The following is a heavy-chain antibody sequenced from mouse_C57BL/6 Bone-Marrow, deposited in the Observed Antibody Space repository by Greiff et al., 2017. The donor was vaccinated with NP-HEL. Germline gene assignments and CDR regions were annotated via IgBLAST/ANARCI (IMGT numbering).Heavy chain of an antibody. J-gene: IGHJ4*01. Sequence: QVQLQQPGAELVKPGASVKLSCKASGYTFTSYWMHWVKPRPGQGLEWIGMIHPNSGSTNYNEKFKSKATLTVDKSSSTAYMQLSSLTSEDSAVYYCARSPYGSSPLYAMDYWGQGTSVTVSS. D-gene: IGHD1-1*01. CDR1: GYTFTSYW. CDR2: IHPNSGST. V-gene: IGHV1-64*01. CDR3: ARSPYGSSPLYAMDY.